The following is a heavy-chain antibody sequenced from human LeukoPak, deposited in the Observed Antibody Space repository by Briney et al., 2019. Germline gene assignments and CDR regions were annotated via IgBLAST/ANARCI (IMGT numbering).Heavy chain of an antibody. D-gene: IGHD3-16*01. CDR1: GGSISNSRYDWY. Sequence: SETLSLTCTVSGGSISNSRYDWYWGWIRQPPGKGLEWIGSIYYSGSTYYNPSLKSRVTISVDTSKNKFSLKLTSVTAADTAVYYCARGLGGRRGPLSYWGQGTLVTVSS. CDR3: ARGLGGRRGPLSY. J-gene: IGHJ4*02. CDR2: IYYSGST. V-gene: IGHV4-39*01.